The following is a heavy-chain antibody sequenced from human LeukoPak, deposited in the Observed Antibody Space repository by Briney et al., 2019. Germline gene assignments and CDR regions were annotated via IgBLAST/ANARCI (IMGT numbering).Heavy chain of an antibody. CDR2: INPNSGGT. J-gene: IGHJ4*02. D-gene: IGHD3-22*01. V-gene: IGHV1-2*02. Sequence: EASVKVSCKASGGTFSSYAISWVRQAPGQGLEWMGWINPNSGGTNYAQKFLGRVTMTRDTSISTAYMELSRLRAEDTAVYYCAREYYYDSSGYYPPDYWGQGTLVTVSS. CDR1: GGTFSSYA. CDR3: AREYYYDSSGYYPPDY.